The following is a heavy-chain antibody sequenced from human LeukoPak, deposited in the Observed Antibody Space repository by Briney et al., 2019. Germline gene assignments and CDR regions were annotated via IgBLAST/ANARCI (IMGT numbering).Heavy chain of an antibody. Sequence: GGSLRLSCAASGFTFSSYGMHWVRQAPGKGLEWVAFIRYDGSNKYYADSVKGRFTISRDNSKNTLYLQMNSLRAEDTAVYYCAKGGSSGYYYVAFDIWGQGTMVTVSS. CDR1: GFTFSSYG. D-gene: IGHD3-22*01. CDR3: AKGGSSGYYYVAFDI. CDR2: IRYDGSNK. V-gene: IGHV3-30*02. J-gene: IGHJ3*02.